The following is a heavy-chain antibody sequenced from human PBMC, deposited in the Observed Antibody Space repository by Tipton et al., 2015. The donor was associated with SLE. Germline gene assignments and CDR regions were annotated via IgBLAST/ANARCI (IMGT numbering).Heavy chain of an antibody. Sequence: QLVQSGAEVKKPGASVKVSCKASGFTFISYGISWVRQAPGQGLQWMGWISAYNGNTNYAQKLQGRVTMTTDTSTSTTYMELGSLRSDDTAVYYCARVDMYYYDSSGSPGSAFDIWGPGTMVTVSS. CDR2: ISAYNGNT. CDR1: GFTFISYG. CDR3: ARVDMYYYDSSGSPGSAFDI. D-gene: IGHD3-22*01. J-gene: IGHJ3*02. V-gene: IGHV1-18*01.